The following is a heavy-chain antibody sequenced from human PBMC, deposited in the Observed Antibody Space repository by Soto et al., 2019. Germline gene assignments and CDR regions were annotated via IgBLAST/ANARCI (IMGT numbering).Heavy chain of an antibody. CDR1: GFTLSSYS. Sequence: GGSLRLSCAASGFTLSSYSMNWVRQAPRKGLGWDSYSRSSSSTMYYADSVKGRDTISRDNAKNSLCLQMYSLRYEDTAVYYCVRGRSDYHMDVWGQGTTVTVSS. V-gene: IGHV3-48*02. CDR2: SRSSSSTM. J-gene: IGHJ6*03. CDR3: VRGRSDYHMDV.